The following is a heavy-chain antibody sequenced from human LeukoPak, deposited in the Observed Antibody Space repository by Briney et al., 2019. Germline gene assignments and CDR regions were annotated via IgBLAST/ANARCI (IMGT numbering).Heavy chain of an antibody. V-gene: IGHV3-23*01. J-gene: IGHJ5*02. CDR3: ANHLDYYRSRSRFDP. Sequence: GGSLRLSCAASGFPFSDYAMSWVRQAPGKGLEWVSSISGSGGTTYYADSVKGRFTIPRDNSKNTLYLQMSSLRAEDTAVYYCANHLDYYRSRSRFDPWGQGTLVTVSS. CDR1: GFPFSDYA. D-gene: IGHD3-10*01. CDR2: ISGSGGTT.